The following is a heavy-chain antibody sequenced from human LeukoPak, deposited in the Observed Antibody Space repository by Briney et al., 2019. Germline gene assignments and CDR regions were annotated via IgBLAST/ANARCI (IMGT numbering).Heavy chain of an antibody. CDR1: GFTFSNAW. J-gene: IGHJ6*03. D-gene: IGHD4-11*01. V-gene: IGHV3-15*01. CDR3: TTRGALYSNYGYYYYMDV. CDR2: IKSKTDGGTT. Sequence: TGGSLRLSCAASGFTFSNAWMSWVRQAPGKGLEWVGRIKSKTDGGTTDYAAPVKGRFTISSDDSKNTLYLQINSLKTVDTAVYYCTTRGALYSNYGYYYYMDVWGKGTTVTVSS.